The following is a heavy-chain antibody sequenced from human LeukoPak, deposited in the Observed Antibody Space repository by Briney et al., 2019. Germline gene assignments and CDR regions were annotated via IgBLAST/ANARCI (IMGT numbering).Heavy chain of an antibody. CDR2: ISGSGGAT. J-gene: IGHJ3*02. CDR1: GFTVSRNY. CDR3: AKGASGICDHDTFDI. Sequence: SGGSLRLSCAAPGFTVSRNYITWVRQAPGKGLEWVSAISGSGGATYYADSVKGRFTISRDNSKNTLYLQMNSLRAEDTAVYYCAKGASGICDHDTFDIWGQGTMVTVSS. D-gene: IGHD1-26*01. V-gene: IGHV3-23*01.